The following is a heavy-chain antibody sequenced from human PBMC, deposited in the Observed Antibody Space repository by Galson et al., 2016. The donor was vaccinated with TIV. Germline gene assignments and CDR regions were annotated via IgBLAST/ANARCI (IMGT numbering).Heavy chain of an antibody. CDR3: ARDPLFGGMDV. V-gene: IGHV3-7*03. D-gene: IGHD3-10*02. CDR2: IKQDGSDR. CDR1: QFPFSDYW. Sequence: SLRLSCAASQFPFSDYWMNWIRQAPGKGLEWVATIKQDGSDRYYGDSVKRRFTISRDNDKRLLYLHTSSLRVEDTAVYYCARDPLFGGMDVWGQGATVAVS. J-gene: IGHJ6*02.